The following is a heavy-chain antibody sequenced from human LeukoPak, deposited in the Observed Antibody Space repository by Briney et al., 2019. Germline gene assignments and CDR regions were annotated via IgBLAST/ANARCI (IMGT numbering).Heavy chain of an antibody. CDR1: GFSFSNYW. J-gene: IGHJ4*02. CDR3: ARDSGDRTVDY. D-gene: IGHD4-11*01. V-gene: IGHV3-7*01. CDR2: IKHDGTEK. Sequence: PGGSLRLSCAASGFSFSNYWMSWVRQAPGKGLEWVANIKHDGTEKHYVDSVEGRFTVSRDNAKNSVYLQMNSLRVDDTAVYYCARDSGDRTVDYWGQGTLVTASS.